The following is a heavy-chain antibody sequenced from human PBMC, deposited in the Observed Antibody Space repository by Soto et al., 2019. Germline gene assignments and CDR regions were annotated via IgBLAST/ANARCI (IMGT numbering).Heavy chain of an antibody. V-gene: IGHV3-74*01. CDR1: GFTFSTYW. CDR2: IKSDGSST. CDR3: ARSDWFDP. J-gene: IGHJ5*02. Sequence: GGSLRLSCAASGFTFSTYWMHWVRQAPGKGLVWVSRIKSDGSSTRYAVSVKGRFTISRDNAKNTLYLQMNSLRVEDTAVYYCARSDWFDPWGQGTLVTVSS.